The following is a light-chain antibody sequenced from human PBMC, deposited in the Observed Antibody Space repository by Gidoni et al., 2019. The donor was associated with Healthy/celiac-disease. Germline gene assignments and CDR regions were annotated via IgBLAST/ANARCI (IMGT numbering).Light chain of an antibody. Sequence: IVMTQTPATLAVSPGERSTLNCRASPSVRSNLAWYQQKPGQAPRIHIYGASTRATGIPASFSVSGSGTEFTLTISILQSEDFAVYYCQQYNNWPPYTFGQGTKLEIK. CDR1: PSVRSN. J-gene: IGKJ2*01. CDR2: GAS. CDR3: QQYNNWPPYT. V-gene: IGKV3-15*01.